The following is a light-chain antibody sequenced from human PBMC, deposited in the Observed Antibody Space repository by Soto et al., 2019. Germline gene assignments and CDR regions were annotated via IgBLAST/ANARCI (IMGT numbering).Light chain of an antibody. CDR2: GAS. Sequence: DIVMTPSPATLSLSPGERATLSCRASQSVSSYLAWYQQTPGQAPRLLIYGASTRATGIPARFSGSGSGTEFTLTISSLQSEDFAVYYCQQYNNWPLTFGGGTKVDIK. CDR1: QSVSSY. CDR3: QQYNNWPLT. V-gene: IGKV3-15*01. J-gene: IGKJ4*01.